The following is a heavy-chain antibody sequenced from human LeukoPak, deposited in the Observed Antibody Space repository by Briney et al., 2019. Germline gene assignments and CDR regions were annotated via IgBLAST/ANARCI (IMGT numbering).Heavy chain of an antibody. CDR3: AIDYGSGSYYLDY. CDR1: GYTFTGYY. V-gene: IGHV1-2*02. J-gene: IGHJ4*02. CDR2: INPNSGGT. D-gene: IGHD3-10*01. Sequence: SVKPSCKASGYTFTGYYMHWVRQAPGQRLEWMGWINPNSGGTNYAQKFQGRVTMTRDTSISTAYMELSRLRSDDTAVYYCAIDYGSGSYYLDYWGQGTLVTVSS.